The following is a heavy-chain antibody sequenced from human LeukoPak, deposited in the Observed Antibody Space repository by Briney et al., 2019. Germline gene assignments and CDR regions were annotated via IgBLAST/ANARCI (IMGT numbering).Heavy chain of an antibody. Sequence: GGSLRLSCVDSGFTFSSHWMHWVRQAPGKGLVWVSRIKYDGSSTNYADSVKGRFTISRDNAKNTLYLQMNSLRAEDTAVYYCTREKYCSGTSCYPLFDPWGQGTLVTVSS. CDR2: IKYDGSST. CDR3: TREKYCSGTSCYPLFDP. D-gene: IGHD2-2*01. V-gene: IGHV3-74*01. J-gene: IGHJ5*02. CDR1: GFTFSSHW.